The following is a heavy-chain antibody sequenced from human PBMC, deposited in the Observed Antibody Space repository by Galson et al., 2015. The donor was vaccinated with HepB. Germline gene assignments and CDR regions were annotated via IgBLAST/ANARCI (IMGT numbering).Heavy chain of an antibody. CDR2: ISGSGGST. V-gene: IGHV3-23*01. J-gene: IGHJ6*02. D-gene: IGHD5-18*01. CDR1: GFTFSSYA. CDR3: AKDPLVDTAVIFSYGMDV. Sequence: SLRLSCAASGFTFSSYAMSWVRQAPGKGLEWVSVISGSGGSTYYADSVKGRFTISRDNSKNTLYLQMNSLRAEDTAVYYCAKDPLVDTAVIFSYGMDVWGQGTTVTVSS.